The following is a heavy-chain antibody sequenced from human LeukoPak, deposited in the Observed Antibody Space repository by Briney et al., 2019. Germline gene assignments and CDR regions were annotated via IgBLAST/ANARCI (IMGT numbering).Heavy chain of an antibody. CDR1: RFTFSSCS. CDR3: AREGRGGWYFDY. CDR2: ISSSSSYI. D-gene: IGHD6-19*01. Sequence: GGSLRLSCAASRFTFSSCSMNWVRQAPGKGLEWVSSISSSSSYIYYADSVKGRFTISRDNARNSLCLQMNSLRAEDTAVYYCAREGRGGWYFDYWGQGTLVTASS. J-gene: IGHJ4*02. V-gene: IGHV3-21*01.